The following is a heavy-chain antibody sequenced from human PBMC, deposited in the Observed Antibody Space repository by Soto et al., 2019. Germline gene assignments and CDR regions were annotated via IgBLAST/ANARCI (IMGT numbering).Heavy chain of an antibody. D-gene: IGHD6-13*01. CDR3: AYSSTPFDY. V-gene: IGHV3-23*01. CDR2: IGSGGSTK. CDR1: GFIFTSYA. J-gene: IGHJ4*02. Sequence: GGSLRLSCATSGFIFTSYAMTWVRQAPGKGLEWVSSIGSGGSTKYYADSVKGRFTISRDNSKNTLYLQMNSLRAEDTAVYYCAYSSTPFDYWGQGTLVTVSS.